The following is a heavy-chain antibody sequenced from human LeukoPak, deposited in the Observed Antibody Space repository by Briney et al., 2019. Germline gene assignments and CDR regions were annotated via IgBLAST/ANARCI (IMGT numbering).Heavy chain of an antibody. V-gene: IGHV1-46*01. CDR2: INPSGGRT. J-gene: IGHJ5*02. D-gene: IGHD6-13*01. CDR1: GYTFTGYY. CDR3: ARGDGEAAAGTENWFDP. Sequence: ASVKVSCKASGYTFTGYYMHWVRQAPGQGLEWMGIINPSGGRTSYAKKFQGRVTMTRDMSTSTVYMELSSLRSEDTAVYFCARGDGEAAAGTENWFDPWGQGTLVTVSS.